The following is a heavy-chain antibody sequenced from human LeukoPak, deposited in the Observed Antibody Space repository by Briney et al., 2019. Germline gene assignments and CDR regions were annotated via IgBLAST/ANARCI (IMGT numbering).Heavy chain of an antibody. CDR1: GDSMNNYY. V-gene: IGHV4-59*01. Sequence: PSETLSLTCTVSGDSMNNYYWSWIRQPPGKGLEWIGYIYYSGSTNYNPSLKSRVTISVDTSKNQFSLKLSSVTAADTAVYYCARDRPTTVVTPWSYFDYWGQGTLVTVSS. CDR3: ARDRPTTVVTPWSYFDY. D-gene: IGHD4-23*01. J-gene: IGHJ4*02. CDR2: IYYSGST.